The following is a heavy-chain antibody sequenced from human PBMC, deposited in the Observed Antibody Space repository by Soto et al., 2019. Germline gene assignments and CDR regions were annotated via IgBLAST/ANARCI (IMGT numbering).Heavy chain of an antibody. J-gene: IGHJ4*02. D-gene: IGHD3-3*01. V-gene: IGHV4-34*01. CDR3: AREQYYDFWSGYYSDHYFFDY. Sequence: PSETLSLTCAVYGGSFSGYYWSWIRQPPGKGLEWIGEINHSGSTNYNPSLKSRVTISVDTSKNQFSLKLSSVTAADTAVYYCAREQYYDFWSGYYSDHYFFDYWGQGSLVIVSS. CDR2: INHSGST. CDR1: GGSFSGYY.